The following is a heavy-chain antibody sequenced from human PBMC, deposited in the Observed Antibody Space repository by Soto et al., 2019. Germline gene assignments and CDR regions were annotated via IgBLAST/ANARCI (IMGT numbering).Heavy chain of an antibody. J-gene: IGHJ4*02. CDR3: VRRVAVKPRYYFDY. V-gene: IGHV1-18*04. CDR1: GYTFTSYG. D-gene: IGHD6-19*01. Sequence: ASVKVSCKASGYTFTSYGISWVRQAPGQGLEWMGWISAYNGNTNYARKLQGRVTISVDTSKNQFSLKLSSVTAADTAVYYCVRRVAVKPRYYFDYWGQGTLVTVSS. CDR2: ISAYNGNT.